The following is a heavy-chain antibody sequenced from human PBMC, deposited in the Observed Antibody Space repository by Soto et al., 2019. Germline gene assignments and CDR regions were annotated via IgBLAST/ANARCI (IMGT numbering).Heavy chain of an antibody. Sequence: QVQLVQSGAEVKKPGSSVKVSCKASGGTFSSYAISWVRQAPGQGLEWMGGIIPIFGTANYAQKFQGRVTITADESKSTAYMELSSLRSEDTAVYYCARGYGITFGGVIATFDYWGQGTLVTVSS. CDR3: ARGYGITFGGVIATFDY. J-gene: IGHJ4*02. CDR2: IIPIFGTA. V-gene: IGHV1-69*01. CDR1: GGTFSSYA. D-gene: IGHD3-16*02.